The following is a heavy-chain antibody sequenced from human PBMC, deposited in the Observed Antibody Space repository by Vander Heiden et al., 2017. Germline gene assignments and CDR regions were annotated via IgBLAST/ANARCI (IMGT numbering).Heavy chain of an antibody. CDR1: GFTFSGYW. CDR3: ARFHYSLACDY. Sequence: EVQLVESGGGLVQPGGSLRLSCVGSGFTFSGYWLTWVRQFPGKGLEWVAAIKQDGSEKSYVDSVKGRFTISRDNAKNSLYLQMNDLRVEDTAVYYCARFHYSLACDYWGQGTLVTVSS. D-gene: IGHD4-4*01. J-gene: IGHJ4*02. CDR2: IKQDGSEK. V-gene: IGHV3-7*03.